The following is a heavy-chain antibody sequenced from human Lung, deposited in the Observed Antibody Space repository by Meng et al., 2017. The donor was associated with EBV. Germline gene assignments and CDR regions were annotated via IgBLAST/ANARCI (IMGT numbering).Heavy chain of an antibody. CDR3: AKVQKLTVTTYHFDY. Sequence: EVQLLESXGGLVQPXXSRXXXXXXSGFTFCSYAMSWVRQAPGKGLEWVSAISASGGSTYFADSVKGRFTISRDNSRNTLYLQMNSLRAEDTAVYYCAKVQKLTVTTYHFDYWGQGTLVNVSS. V-gene: IGHV3-23*01. D-gene: IGHD4-17*01. CDR1: GFTFCSYA. J-gene: IGHJ4*02. CDR2: ISASGGST.